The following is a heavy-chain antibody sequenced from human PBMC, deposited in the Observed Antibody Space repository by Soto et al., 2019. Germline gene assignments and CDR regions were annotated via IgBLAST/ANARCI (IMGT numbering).Heavy chain of an antibody. CDR1: AFSLSTSGVG. Sequence: QITLKESGPTLVKPTQTLTLTCTFSAFSLSTSGVGVGWIRQPPGKALEWLTFIYWDDYKRYSPSLKSRLTITDDTSKNQVVLTMTNMDPVDTATYYCARLVAAGMTYYFDSWGQGTLGTVSS. J-gene: IGHJ4*02. CDR3: ARLVAAGMTYYFDS. D-gene: IGHD2-21*01. CDR2: IYWDDYK. V-gene: IGHV2-5*02.